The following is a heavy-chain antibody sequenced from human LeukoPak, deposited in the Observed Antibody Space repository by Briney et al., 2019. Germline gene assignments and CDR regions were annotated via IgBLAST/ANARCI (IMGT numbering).Heavy chain of an antibody. J-gene: IGHJ4*02. D-gene: IGHD1-26*01. CDR3: AKDISVGVTPYYFDY. Sequence: GRSLRLSCAASGFTFDDYAMHWVRQAPGKGLEWVSGIIWNSGSIGYADSVKGRFTISRDNAKNSLYLQMNSLRAEDTALYYCAKDISVGVTPYYFDYWGQGTLVTVSS. V-gene: IGHV3-9*01. CDR1: GFTFDDYA. CDR2: IIWNSGSI.